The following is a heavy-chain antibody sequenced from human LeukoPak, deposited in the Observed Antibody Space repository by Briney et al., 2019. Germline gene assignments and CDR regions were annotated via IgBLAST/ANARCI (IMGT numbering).Heavy chain of an antibody. J-gene: IGHJ3*02. Sequence: SETLSLTCTVSGGSIGSYYWSWIRQPPGKGLEWIGYIYYSGSTNYNPSLKSRVTISVDTSKNQFSLKLSSVTAADTAVYYCARVHYDFWSGYYTGGAFDIWGQGTMVTVSS. CDR1: GGSIGSYY. D-gene: IGHD3-3*01. CDR3: ARVHYDFWSGYYTGGAFDI. V-gene: IGHV4-59*01. CDR2: IYYSGST.